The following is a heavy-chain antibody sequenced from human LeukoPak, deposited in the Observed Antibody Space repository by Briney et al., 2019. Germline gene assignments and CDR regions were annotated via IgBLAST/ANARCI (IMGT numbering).Heavy chain of an antibody. CDR1: GGSISSGGYY. J-gene: IGHJ4*02. CDR3: ARSLGSGSYSYSFDY. Sequence: PSQTLSLTCTVSGGSISSGGYYWSWIRQHPGKGLEWIGYMFYSGTTYYDPSLKSRVTMSIDMSENQFSLKLTSVTAAHTGVYHCARSLGSGSYSYSFDYWGQGTLVTVSS. D-gene: IGHD1-26*01. V-gene: IGHV4-31*03. CDR2: MFYSGTT.